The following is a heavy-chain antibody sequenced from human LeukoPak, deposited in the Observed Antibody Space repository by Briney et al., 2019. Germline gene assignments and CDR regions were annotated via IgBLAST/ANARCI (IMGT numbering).Heavy chain of an antibody. CDR2: IIPIFGTA. J-gene: IGHJ4*02. D-gene: IGHD3-10*01. Sequence: SVKVSCKASGGTFSSYAISWVRQAPGQGLEWMGGIIPIFGTANYAQKFQGRVTITADKSTSTAYMELSSLRPEDTAVYYCARDRTVYGSGSREEDYWGQGTLVTVSS. CDR1: GGTFSSYA. CDR3: ARDRTVYGSGSREEDY. V-gene: IGHV1-69*06.